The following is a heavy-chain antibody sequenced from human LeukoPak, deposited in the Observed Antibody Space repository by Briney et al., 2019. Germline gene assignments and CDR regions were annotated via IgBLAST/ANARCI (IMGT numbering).Heavy chain of an antibody. CDR1: GFTVSSNY. V-gene: IGHV3-66*01. J-gene: IGHJ4*02. CDR2: IYSGGST. D-gene: IGHD3-22*01. Sequence: PGGSLRLSCAASGFTVSSNYMSWVRQAPGKGLEWVSVIYSGGSTYYADPVKGRFTISRDNSKNTLYLQMNSLRAEDTAVYYCARGVYYDSSGYYDYWGQGTLVTVSS. CDR3: ARGVYYDSSGYYDY.